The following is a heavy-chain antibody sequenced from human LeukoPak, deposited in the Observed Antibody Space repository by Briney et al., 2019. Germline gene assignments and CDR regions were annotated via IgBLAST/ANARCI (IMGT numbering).Heavy chain of an antibody. CDR2: ISYDGSNK. J-gene: IGHJ6*02. CDR1: RFTFSSYA. Sequence: GGSLRLSCAASRFTFSSYAMHWVRQAPGKGLEWVAVISYDGSNKYYADSVKGRFTVSRDNSKNTLYLQMNSLRAEDTAVYYCARDTTTVTPYYYYGMDVWGQGTTVTVSS. CDR3: ARDTTTVTPYYYYGMDV. V-gene: IGHV3-30-3*01. D-gene: IGHD4-17*01.